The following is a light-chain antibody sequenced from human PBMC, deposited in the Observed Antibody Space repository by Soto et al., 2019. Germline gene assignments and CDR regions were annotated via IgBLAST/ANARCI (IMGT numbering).Light chain of an antibody. CDR1: QSISSY. CDR2: AAS. V-gene: IGKV1-39*01. CDR3: QQSYSTTWT. J-gene: IGKJ1*01. Sequence: DIQMTHSPSSLSASVGDRVTITCRASQSISSYLNWYQQKPGKAPKLLIYAASSLQSGVPSRFSGSGSETHFTLTISSLQPEDFATYSCQQSYSTTWTFGQGTKVDIK.